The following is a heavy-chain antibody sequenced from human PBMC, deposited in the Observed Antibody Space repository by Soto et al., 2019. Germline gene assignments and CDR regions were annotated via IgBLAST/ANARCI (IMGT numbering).Heavy chain of an antibody. V-gene: IGHV1-8*01. Sequence: ASVKVSCKASGYTFTSYDINWVRQATGQGLEWMGWMNPNSGNTGYAQKFQGRVTMTRNTSISTAYMELSSLRSEDTAVYYCARGDSSSWYFVENVIYAFDIWGQGTMVTVSS. CDR3: ARGDSSSWYFVENVIYAFDI. D-gene: IGHD6-13*01. J-gene: IGHJ3*02. CDR1: GYTFTSYD. CDR2: MNPNSGNT.